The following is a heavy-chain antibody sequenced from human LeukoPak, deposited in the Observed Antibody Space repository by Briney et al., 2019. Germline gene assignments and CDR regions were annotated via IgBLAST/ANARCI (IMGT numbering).Heavy chain of an antibody. J-gene: IGHJ4*02. Sequence: SETLSLTCAVYGESSFSSYYWSWIRQTPGGALEWIGEINHSGYTNYNPSLKSRVTLSIDTSKNQFSLRVTSVTAADTAVYYCSGQVAGNDYWGQGTLVTVSS. D-gene: IGHD6-19*01. V-gene: IGHV4-34*01. CDR1: GESSFSSYY. CDR3: SGQVAGNDY. CDR2: INHSGYT.